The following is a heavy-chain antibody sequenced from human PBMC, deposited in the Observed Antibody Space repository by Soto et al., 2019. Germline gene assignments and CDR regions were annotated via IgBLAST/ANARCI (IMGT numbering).Heavy chain of an antibody. CDR1: GGSISSYY. CDR2: IYNSGRT. CDR3: AGRYGYSFDY. D-gene: IGHD1-1*01. J-gene: IGHJ4*02. V-gene: IGHV4-59*08. Sequence: SETLSLTCAVSGGSISSYYWSWIRQPPGKGLEWIGYIYNSGRTNYNPSLKSRVTMSVDTSKNQFSLKLSSVTAADTAVYYCAGRYGYSFDYWGQGTLVTVSS.